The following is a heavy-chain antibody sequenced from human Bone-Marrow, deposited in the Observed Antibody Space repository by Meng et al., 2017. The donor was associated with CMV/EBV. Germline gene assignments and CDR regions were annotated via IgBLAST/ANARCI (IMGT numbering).Heavy chain of an antibody. V-gene: IGHV3-30*02. CDR3: AKSAVGGNYYYYGMDV. Sequence: GESLKISCAASGFTFSSYGMHWVRKAPGKGLEWVAFIRYDGSNKYYADSVKGRFTISRDNSKNTLYLQMNSLRAEDTAVYYCAKSAVGGNYYYYGMDVWGQGTTVTVSS. J-gene: IGHJ6*02. D-gene: IGHD1-26*01. CDR2: IRYDGSNK. CDR1: GFTFSSYG.